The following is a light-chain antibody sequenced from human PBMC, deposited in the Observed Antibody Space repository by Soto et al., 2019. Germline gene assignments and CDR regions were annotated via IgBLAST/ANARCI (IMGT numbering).Light chain of an antibody. J-gene: IGLJ1*01. V-gene: IGLV2-14*01. CDR2: EVS. CDR1: SSDVGGYNY. Sequence: QSALTQPAFVSGSPGQSITISCTGTSSDVGGYNYVSWYQQHPGKAPKLIIYEVSNRPSGVSNRFSGSKSGNQASLTISGLQAEDEADYYCNSYTSKSTGVFGTGTKVTVL. CDR3: NSYTSKSTGV.